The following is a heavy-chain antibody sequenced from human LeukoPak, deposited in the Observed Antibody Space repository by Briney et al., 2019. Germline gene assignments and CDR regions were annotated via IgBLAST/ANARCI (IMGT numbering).Heavy chain of an antibody. Sequence: ASVKVSCKASGGTFSSYAISWVRQAPGQGLEWMGGVIPIFGTANYAQKFQGRVTITADESTSTAYMELSSLRSEDTAVYYCARPYCSSTSCYDNWFDPWGQGTLVTVSS. D-gene: IGHD2-2*01. CDR1: GGTFSSYA. J-gene: IGHJ5*02. CDR3: ARPYCSSTSCYDNWFDP. CDR2: VIPIFGTA. V-gene: IGHV1-69*13.